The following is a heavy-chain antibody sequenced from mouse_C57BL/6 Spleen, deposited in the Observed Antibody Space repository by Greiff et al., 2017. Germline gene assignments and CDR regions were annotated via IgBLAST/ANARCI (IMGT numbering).Heavy chain of an antibody. V-gene: IGHV1-82*01. Sequence: VQLQQSGPELVKPGASVKISCKASGYAFSSSWMNWVKQRPGKGLEWIGRIYPGDGDTNYNGKFKGKATLTADKSSSTAYMQLSSLTSEDSAVYFCARGTAQATPFAYWGQGTLVTVSA. CDR3: ARGTAQATPFAY. CDR1: GYAFSSSW. CDR2: IYPGDGDT. J-gene: IGHJ3*01. D-gene: IGHD3-2*02.